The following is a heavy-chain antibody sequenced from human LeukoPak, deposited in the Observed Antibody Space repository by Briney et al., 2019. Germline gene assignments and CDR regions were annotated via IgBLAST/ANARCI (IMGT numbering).Heavy chain of an antibody. J-gene: IGHJ4*02. CDR3: ARAADSYSSGWYGIDY. CDR1: GGSFSSYY. CDR2: IYYSGTT. D-gene: IGHD6-19*01. Sequence: SETLSLTCTISGGSFSSYYWNWIRQSSEKGLEWIGYIYYSGTTNYNPSLQSRVTISVDTSNKQFSLKLTSVTAADTAVYYCARAADSYSSGWYGIDYWGQGILVTVSS. V-gene: IGHV4-59*12.